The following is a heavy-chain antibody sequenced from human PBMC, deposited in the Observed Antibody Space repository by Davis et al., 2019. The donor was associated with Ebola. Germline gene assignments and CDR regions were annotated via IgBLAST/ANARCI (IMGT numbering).Heavy chain of an antibody. V-gene: IGHV4-61*01. J-gene: IGHJ5*02. CDR1: GGSVSSGSYY. CDR2: IYYSGST. CDR3: ARGGLVLWFDP. D-gene: IGHD3/OR15-3a*01. Sequence: MPSETLFLTCTVSGGSVSSGSYYWSWIRQPPGKGLEWIGYIYYSGSTNYNPSLKSRVTISVDTSKNQFSLKLSSVTAADTAVYYCARGGLVLWFDPWGQGTLVTVSS.